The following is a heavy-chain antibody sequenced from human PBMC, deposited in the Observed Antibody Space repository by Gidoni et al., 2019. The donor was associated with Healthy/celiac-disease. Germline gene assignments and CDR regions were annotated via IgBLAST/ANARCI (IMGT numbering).Heavy chain of an antibody. V-gene: IGHV3-21*01. Sequence: EVQLVESGGGLVKPGGSLRLSCAASGFTFSSYSMNWVRQAPGKGLEWVSSISSSSSYIYYADSVKGRFTISRDNAKNSLYLQMNSLRAEDTAVYYCARVGYGGKRVYSGMDVWGQGTTVTVSS. J-gene: IGHJ6*02. CDR2: ISSSSSYI. D-gene: IGHD5-18*01. CDR3: ARVGYGGKRVYSGMDV. CDR1: GFTFSSYS.